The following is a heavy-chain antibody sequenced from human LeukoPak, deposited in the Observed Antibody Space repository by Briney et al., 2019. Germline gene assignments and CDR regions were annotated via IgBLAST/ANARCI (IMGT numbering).Heavy chain of an antibody. D-gene: IGHD2-2*01. Sequence: PSQTLSLTCTVSGGSISSGGYYWSWIRQHPGKGLEWIGYIYYSGSTYYNPSLKSRVTISVDTSKNQFSLKLSSVTAADTAVYYCARVVVVVPAAPNFDYWGQGTLVTVSS. V-gene: IGHV4-31*03. CDR3: ARVVVVVPAAPNFDY. CDR2: IYYSGST. J-gene: IGHJ4*02. CDR1: GGSISSGGYY.